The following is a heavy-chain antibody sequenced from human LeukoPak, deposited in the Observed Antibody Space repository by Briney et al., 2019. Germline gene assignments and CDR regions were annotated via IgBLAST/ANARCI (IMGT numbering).Heavy chain of an antibody. Sequence: SVKVSCKASGGTFSSYAISWVRQAPGQGLEWMGGIISIFGTANYAQKFQGRVTITADESTSTAYMELSSLRSEDTAVYYCAGGPYYYDSSGYSYFNWFDPWGQGTLVTVSS. CDR2: IISIFGTA. J-gene: IGHJ5*02. D-gene: IGHD3-22*01. CDR3: AGGPYYYDSSGYSYFNWFDP. V-gene: IGHV1-69*13. CDR1: GGTFSSYA.